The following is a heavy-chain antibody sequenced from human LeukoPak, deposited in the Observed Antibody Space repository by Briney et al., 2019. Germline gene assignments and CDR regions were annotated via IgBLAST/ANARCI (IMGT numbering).Heavy chain of an antibody. D-gene: IGHD1-26*01. V-gene: IGHV3-30*03. J-gene: IGHJ4*02. CDR2: VSNDGNDE. Sequence: GGSLRLPCAAFGFTFGTFGMHWVRQAPGKGLEWVAVVSNDGNDEYDADSVKGRFTISRDTSKNMLYLQMNSLRAEDTAVYYCARDRELLGSDYWGQGTLVTVSS. CDR3: ARDRELLGSDY. CDR1: GFTFGTFG.